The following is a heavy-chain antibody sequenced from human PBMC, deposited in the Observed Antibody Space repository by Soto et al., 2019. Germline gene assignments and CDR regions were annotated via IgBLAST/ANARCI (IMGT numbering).Heavy chain of an antibody. CDR2: ISGSDGTI. J-gene: IGHJ2*01. V-gene: IGHV3-48*03. CDR1: GFTFSSYA. CDR3: ARGLGNSWLFWYFDL. D-gene: IGHD6-13*01. Sequence: LRLSCAASGFTFSSYAMNWVRQAPGKGLEWVSYISGSDGTIYYADSVKGRFTISRDNAGNSLYLQMNSLRADDTAVYFCARGLGNSWLFWYFDLWGRGTLVTVSS.